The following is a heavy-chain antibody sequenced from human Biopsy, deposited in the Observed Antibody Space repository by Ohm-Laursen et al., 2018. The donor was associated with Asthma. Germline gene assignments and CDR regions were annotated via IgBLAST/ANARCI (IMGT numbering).Heavy chain of an antibody. CDR2: IIPMFGTT. CDR1: GGTFSNYA. D-gene: IGHD2-15*01. V-gene: IGHV1-69*13. J-gene: IGHJ6*02. Sequence: VKISCKASGGTFSNYAISWVRQAPGQGLEWMGGIIPMFGTTNYVQKFQGRVTITADESTSTAYMELSSLRSDDTAVYYCASPTYCSGSSCINNYYYALDVWGQGTTVTVSS. CDR3: ASPTYCSGSSCINNYYYALDV.